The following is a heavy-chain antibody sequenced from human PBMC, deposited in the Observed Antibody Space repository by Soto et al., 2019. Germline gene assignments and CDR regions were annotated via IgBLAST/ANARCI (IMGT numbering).Heavy chain of an antibody. Sequence: PSETLSLTCTVSGGSVSSQYWSWIRQPAGKGLEWIGRIYNGGIPLIHPSLESRVALSLDTSKNQFSLNLRSVTAADTAVYFCARFTYKSGFNWFDPWGQGTQVTVSS. CDR1: GGSVSSQY. CDR3: ARFTYKSGFNWFDP. J-gene: IGHJ5*02. D-gene: IGHD5-12*01. V-gene: IGHV4-4*07. CDR2: IYNGGIP.